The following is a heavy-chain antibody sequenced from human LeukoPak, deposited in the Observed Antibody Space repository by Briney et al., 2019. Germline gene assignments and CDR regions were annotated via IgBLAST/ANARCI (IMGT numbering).Heavy chain of an antibody. J-gene: IGHJ4*02. Sequence: GESPRISFKGSGYSFTNYWNNWVRQMPGKGLEWGVKIDPSDSYTNYSPSFQGHVTFSADKSISTAYLQWSSLKASDTAMYFCARAYSSSRIDYWGQGTVVTVSS. CDR2: IDPSDSYT. D-gene: IGHD6-6*01. CDR1: GYSFTNYW. CDR3: ARAYSSSRIDY. V-gene: IGHV5-10-1*01.